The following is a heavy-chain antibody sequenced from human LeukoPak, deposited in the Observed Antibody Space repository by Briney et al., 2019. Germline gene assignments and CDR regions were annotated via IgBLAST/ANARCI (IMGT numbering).Heavy chain of an antibody. D-gene: IGHD5-18*01. J-gene: IGHJ4*02. V-gene: IGHV3-30-3*01. CDR1: GFTFSSYA. Sequence: WGSLRLSWAASGFTFSSYAMHWVRQAPGKGLEWVAVISYDGSNKYYADSVKGRFTISRDNSKNTLYLQMNSLRAEDTAVYYCARDFRSYSYGVIDYWGQGTLVTVSS. CDR3: ARDFRSYSYGVIDY. CDR2: ISYDGSNK.